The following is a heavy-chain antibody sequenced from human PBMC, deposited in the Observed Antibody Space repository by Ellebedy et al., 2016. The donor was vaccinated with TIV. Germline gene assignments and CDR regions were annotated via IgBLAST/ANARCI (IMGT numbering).Heavy chain of an antibody. CDR1: GSPFSSYA. CDR2: SSNTGSRT. J-gene: IGHJ4*02. Sequence: PGGSLTLSCAAPGSPFSSYAMRLVLQTPGKGLKWVSTSSNTGSRTYYADSVEGRFIISRDNSKKTLYMQMNSLRAEDTAVYYYAKEREGGSDSSDPRYYFDYWGLGTLVTVSS. V-gene: IGHV3-23*01. D-gene: IGHD3-22*01. CDR3: AKEREGGSDSSDPRYYFDY.